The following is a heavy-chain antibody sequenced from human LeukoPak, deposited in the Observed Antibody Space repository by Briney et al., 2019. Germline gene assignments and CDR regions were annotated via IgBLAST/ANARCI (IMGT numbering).Heavy chain of an antibody. Sequence: PGGSLRLSCAASGFTFSSYAMSWVRQAPGKGLEWVSAISGSGGSTYYANSVKGRFTISRDNSKNTLYLQMNSLRAEDTAVYYCAKDYQSGTTMYYFDYWGQGTLVTVSS. V-gene: IGHV3-23*01. CDR3: AKDYQSGTTMYYFDY. CDR1: GFTFSSYA. D-gene: IGHD1-1*01. J-gene: IGHJ4*02. CDR2: ISGSGGST.